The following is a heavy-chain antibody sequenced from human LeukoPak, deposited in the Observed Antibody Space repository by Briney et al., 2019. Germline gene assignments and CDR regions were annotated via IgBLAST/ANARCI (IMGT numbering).Heavy chain of an antibody. J-gene: IGHJ4*02. V-gene: IGHV3-11*04. CDR3: ARDPRSIAVAGAFDY. CDR1: GFSFSYYW. CDR2: ISSSGSTI. Sequence: GGSLRLSCTGSGFSFSYYWMSWVRQAPGKGLEWVSYISSSGSTIYYADSVKGRFTTSRDNAKNSLYLQMNSLRAEDTAVYYCARDPRSIAVAGAFDYWGQGTLVTVSS. D-gene: IGHD6-19*01.